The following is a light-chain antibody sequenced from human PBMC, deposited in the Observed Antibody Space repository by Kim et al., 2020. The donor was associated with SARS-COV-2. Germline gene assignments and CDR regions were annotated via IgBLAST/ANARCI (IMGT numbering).Light chain of an antibody. J-gene: IGLJ3*02. CDR2: ADD. CDR3: ATWDDSLTGPV. V-gene: IGLV1-44*01. Sequence: QSVLTQPPSASGTPGQRVTMSCSGSRSNIGRNGVTWYHLLPGTAPKVLIYADDERPSGVPDRISGSKSGTSASLAISGLQSEDEADYYCATWDDSLTGPVFGGGTQLTVL. CDR1: RSNIGRNG.